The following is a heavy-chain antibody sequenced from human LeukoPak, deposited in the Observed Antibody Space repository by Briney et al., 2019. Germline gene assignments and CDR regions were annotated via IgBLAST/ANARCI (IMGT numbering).Heavy chain of an antibody. J-gene: IGHJ4*02. CDR3: ARHQVEAAAGDY. CDR1: GGSIRSSYYY. V-gene: IGHV4-39*01. D-gene: IGHD6-13*01. CDR2: IYYSGST. Sequence: SETLSLTCTVSGGSIRSSYYYWGWIRQPPGKGLEWIGSIYYSGSTYYNPSLKSRVTISVDTSKNQFSLKLSSVTAADTAVYYCARHQVEAAAGDYWGQGTLVTVSS.